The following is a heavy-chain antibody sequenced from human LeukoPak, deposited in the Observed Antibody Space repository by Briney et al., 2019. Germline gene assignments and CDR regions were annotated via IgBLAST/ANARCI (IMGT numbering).Heavy chain of an antibody. V-gene: IGHV1-69*13. CDR1: GGTFSSYA. Sequence: ASVKVSCKASGGTFSSYAISWVRQAPGQGLEWMGGIIPIFGTANYAQKFQGRVTITADESTSTAYMELSSLRSEDTAVYYCARTSSSGWYPTYYYGMDVWGQGTTVTVSS. D-gene: IGHD6-19*01. CDR2: IIPIFGTA. CDR3: ARTSSSGWYPTYYYGMDV. J-gene: IGHJ6*02.